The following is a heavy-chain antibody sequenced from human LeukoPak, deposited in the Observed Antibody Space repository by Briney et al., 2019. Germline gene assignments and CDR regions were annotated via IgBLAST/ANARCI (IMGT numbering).Heavy chain of an antibody. V-gene: IGHV4-34*01. Sequence: XYWSWIRQPPGKGLEWIGEINHSGSTNYNPSLKSRVTISVDTSKNQFSLKLSSVTAADTAVYYCARGTYSSSSVDFQHWGQGTLVTVSS. D-gene: IGHD6-6*01. CDR1: XY. CDR2: INHSGST. CDR3: ARGTYSSSSVDFQH. J-gene: IGHJ1*01.